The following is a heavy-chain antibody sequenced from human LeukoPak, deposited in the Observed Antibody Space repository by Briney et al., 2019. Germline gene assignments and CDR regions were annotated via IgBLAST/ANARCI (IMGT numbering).Heavy chain of an antibody. D-gene: IGHD3-10*01. CDR2: ISGSGGST. V-gene: IGHV3-23*01. J-gene: IGHJ6*02. Sequence: GGSLRPSCAASGFTFSSYAMSWVRQAPGKGLEWVSAISGSGGSTYYADSVKGRFTISRDNSKNTLYLQMNSLRAEDTAVYHCAKWKRGVATYYYYGMDVWGQGTTVTVSS. CDR3: AKWKRGVATYYYYGMDV. CDR1: GFTFSSYA.